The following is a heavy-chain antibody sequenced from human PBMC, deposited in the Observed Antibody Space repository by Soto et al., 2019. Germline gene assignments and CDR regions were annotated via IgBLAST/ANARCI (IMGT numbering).Heavy chain of an antibody. Sequence: PSETRSLTCTVSGGSISSGGYYWSWIRQHPGKGLEWIGYIFYSGTTYYNTSLKSRVTISVDTSKNQFSLKLSSVTAADTAVYYCARAPSGWYYFDYWGQGTLVTVSS. V-gene: IGHV4-31*03. CDR2: IFYSGTT. CDR1: GGSISSGGYY. D-gene: IGHD6-19*01. J-gene: IGHJ4*02. CDR3: ARAPSGWYYFDY.